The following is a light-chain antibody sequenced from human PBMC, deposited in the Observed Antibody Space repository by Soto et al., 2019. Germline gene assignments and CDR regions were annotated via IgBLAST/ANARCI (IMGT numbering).Light chain of an antibody. J-gene: IGKJ3*01. V-gene: IGKV3-20*01. Sequence: EIVMTQSPATPSVSPGERATLSCRASQTVRSSLAWYQQQPGQAPRLLIYDASNRATGIPARFSGSGSGTDFTLTISRLEPEDFALYYCQQYGSSPHLFGPGTKVDIK. CDR3: QQYGSSPHL. CDR2: DAS. CDR1: QTVRSS.